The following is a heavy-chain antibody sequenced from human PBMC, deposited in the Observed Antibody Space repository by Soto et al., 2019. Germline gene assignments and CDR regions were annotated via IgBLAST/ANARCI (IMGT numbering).Heavy chain of an antibody. J-gene: IGHJ6*02. CDR1: GFTFSSYW. D-gene: IGHD2-2*01. V-gene: IGHV3-74*01. Sequence: PGGSLRLSCAASGFTFSSYWMHWVRQAPGKGLVWVSRINSDGSSTSYADSVKGRFTISRDNAKNTLYLQMNSLRAEDTAVYYCARGASGIVVVPAAIPSYGMDGWGQGNTVTFSS. CDR2: INSDGSST. CDR3: ARGASGIVVVPAAIPSYGMDG.